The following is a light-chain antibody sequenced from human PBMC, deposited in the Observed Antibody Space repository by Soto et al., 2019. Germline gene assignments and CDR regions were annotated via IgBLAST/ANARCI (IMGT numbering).Light chain of an antibody. V-gene: IGKV1D-16*01. CDR2: ATS. Sequence: DIKMTQSPSSLSAFIVSRVTITCRASQGIRGWLAWYQLKPGKAPKSLIYATSTLQDGVPSRFSGSGSGTEFTLTISSLQPDDFATYYCQQYNSYFGGGTNVDI. J-gene: IGKJ4*01. CDR3: QQYNSY. CDR1: QGIRGW.